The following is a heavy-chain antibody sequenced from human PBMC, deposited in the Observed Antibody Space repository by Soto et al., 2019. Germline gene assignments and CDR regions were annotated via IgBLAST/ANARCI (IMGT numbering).Heavy chain of an antibody. CDR1: GFGFNIFA. V-gene: IGHV3-64D*06. CDR3: AKGRSGEYFHDALDV. J-gene: IGHJ6*02. Sequence: GGSLRLSCSTSGFGFNIFAIHLVRQSPGKGLEYVSSINANGGSTYFADSVKGRFSISRDASRNNVFLEMNSLSPEDTAVYHCAKGRSGEYFHDALDVWGQGTTVTVSS. CDR2: INANGGST. D-gene: IGHD3-10*01.